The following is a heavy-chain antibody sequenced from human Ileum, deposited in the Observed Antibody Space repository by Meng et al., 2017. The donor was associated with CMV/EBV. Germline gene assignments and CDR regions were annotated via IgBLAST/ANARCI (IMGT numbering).Heavy chain of an antibody. CDR1: EFTFSSFS. D-gene: IGHD5-24*01. CDR3: ARDRSKMPTVVLGDFDS. CDR2: ISYDGTNK. J-gene: IGHJ4*02. V-gene: IGHV3-30*04. Sequence: GGSLRLSCAASEFTFSSFSMHWVRQAPGKGLEWVAFISYDGTNKYFPDSVRGRFTISRDNSRNTLYLEMNSLRPEDTAVYYCARDRSKMPTVVLGDFDSWGQGTLVTVSS.